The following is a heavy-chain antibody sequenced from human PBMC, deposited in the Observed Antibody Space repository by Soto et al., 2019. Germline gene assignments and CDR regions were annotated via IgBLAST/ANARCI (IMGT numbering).Heavy chain of an antibody. CDR3: ARAGGQQLYYYYGMDV. V-gene: IGHV3-33*01. CDR2: IWYDGSNK. CDR1: RFTFSSYG. D-gene: IGHD6-13*01. J-gene: IGHJ6*02. Sequence: GGSLRLSCAASRFTFSSYGMHWVRQAPGKGLEWVAVIWYDGSNKYYADSVKGRFTISRDNSKNTLYLQMNSLRAEDTAVYYCARAGGQQLYYYYGMDVWGQGTTVTVSS.